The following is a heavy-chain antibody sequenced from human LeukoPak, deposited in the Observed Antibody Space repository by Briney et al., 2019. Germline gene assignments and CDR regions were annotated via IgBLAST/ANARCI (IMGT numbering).Heavy chain of an antibody. Sequence: GGSLRLSCAASGFTFSSYAMSWVRQAPGRGLEWVSAISGLGGSTFYPDSVKGRFTISRDNSKNTLYLQMNSLRAEDTAVYYCARDDYGDYASLYWGQGTLVTVSS. V-gene: IGHV3-23*01. D-gene: IGHD4-17*01. J-gene: IGHJ4*02. CDR3: ARDDYGDYASLY. CDR1: GFTFSSYA. CDR2: ISGLGGST.